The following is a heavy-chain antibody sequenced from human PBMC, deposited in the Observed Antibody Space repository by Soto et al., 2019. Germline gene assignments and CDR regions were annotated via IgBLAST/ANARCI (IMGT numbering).Heavy chain of an antibody. D-gene: IGHD3-3*01. CDR1: GGSISSSSYY. Sequence: SETLSLTCTVSGGSISSSSYYWGWIRQPPGKGLEWIGSIYYSGSTYYNPSLKSRVTISVDTSKNQFSLKLSSVTAADTAVYYCARQDRVLRFLEHPNCFDPWGQGILVTLSS. CDR3: ARQDRVLRFLEHPNCFDP. V-gene: IGHV4-39*01. J-gene: IGHJ5*02. CDR2: IYYSGST.